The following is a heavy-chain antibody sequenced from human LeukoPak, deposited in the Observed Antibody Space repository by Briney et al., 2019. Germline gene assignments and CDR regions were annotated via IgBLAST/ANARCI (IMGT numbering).Heavy chain of an antibody. CDR2: IRYDGSNE. Sequence: GGSLRLSCAASGFTFSSFGMYWVRQAPGKGLEWVAFIRYDGSNEYYADSVKGRFTISRDNSENTLYLQMNSLRAEDTAVYYCAKDEYASGSYYAFDIWGQGTMVTVSS. CDR3: AKDEYASGSYYAFDI. V-gene: IGHV3-30*02. D-gene: IGHD3-10*01. CDR1: GFTFSSFG. J-gene: IGHJ3*02.